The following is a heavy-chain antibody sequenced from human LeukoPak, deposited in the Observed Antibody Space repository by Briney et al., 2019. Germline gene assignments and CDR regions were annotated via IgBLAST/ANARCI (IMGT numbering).Heavy chain of an antibody. Sequence: PGGSLRLSCAASGFTFSSYNMNWVRQAPGKGLEWLSYTSSSGSTIYYADSVKGRFTISRDNAKNSLYLQMNSLRAEDTAVYYCATEYYYDSSGYRAPYYFDYWGQGTLVNVSS. CDR1: GFTFSSYN. D-gene: IGHD3-22*01. CDR3: ATEYYYDSSGYRAPYYFDY. V-gene: IGHV3-48*04. CDR2: TSSSGSTI. J-gene: IGHJ4*02.